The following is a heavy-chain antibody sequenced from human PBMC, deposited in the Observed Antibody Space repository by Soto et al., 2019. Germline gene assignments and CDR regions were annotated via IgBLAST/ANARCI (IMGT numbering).Heavy chain of an antibody. CDR3: ARWGRQDTAMVTLESIDY. J-gene: IGHJ4*02. V-gene: IGHV4-34*01. CDR2: INHSGST. D-gene: IGHD5-18*01. CDR1: GGSFSGYY. Sequence: SETLSLTCAVYGGSFSGYYWTWIRQPPGTGLEWIGEINHSGSTNYNPSLKSRVTISVDTSKNQFSLKLTSVTAADTAVYYCARWGRQDTAMVTLESIDYWGQGTLVTVSS.